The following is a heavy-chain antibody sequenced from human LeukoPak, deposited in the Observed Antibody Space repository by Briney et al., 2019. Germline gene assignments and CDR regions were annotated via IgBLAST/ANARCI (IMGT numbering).Heavy chain of an antibody. CDR2: ISYDGSNK. CDR1: GFTFSSCG. CDR3: AKGPEDTALVTIDY. D-gene: IGHD5-18*01. J-gene: IGHJ4*02. Sequence: GRSLRLSCAGSGFTFSSCGMHWVRQAPGKGLEWVAVISYDGSNKYYADSVKGRFTISRDNSKNRLYLEMNSLRAEDTAVYYCAKGPEDTALVTIDYWGQGTLVTVSS. V-gene: IGHV3-30*18.